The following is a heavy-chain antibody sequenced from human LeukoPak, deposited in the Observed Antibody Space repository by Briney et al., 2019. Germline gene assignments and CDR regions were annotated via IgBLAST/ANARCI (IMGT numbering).Heavy chain of an antibody. V-gene: IGHV3-11*04. CDR3: ARARGSYSFDC. CDR1: GFTFSDYY. Sequence: KTGGSLRLSSAASGFTFSDYYMSWIRQAPGKGLEWVSYISNSGNNIYYADSVKGRFTISRDNAKNSLYLQMNSLRAEDAAVYYCARARGSYSFDCWGQGTLVTVSS. CDR2: ISNSGNNI. D-gene: IGHD1-26*01. J-gene: IGHJ4*02.